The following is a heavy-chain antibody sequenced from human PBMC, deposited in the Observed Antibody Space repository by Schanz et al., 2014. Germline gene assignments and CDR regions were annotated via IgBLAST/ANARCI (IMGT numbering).Heavy chain of an antibody. J-gene: IGHJ3*01. Sequence: VQLVESGGGLVKPGGSLRLSCAASGFTFSSYYMSWIRQAPGKGLEWVSSIISTGGTIYYVDSVRGRFTISRDNAKNSLYLQMTSLRVDDTAVYYCASSRTRYCSSTSCVPGAFDFWGQGTLVTVSS. CDR1: GFTFSSYY. CDR3: ASSRTRYCSSTSCVPGAFDF. CDR2: IISTGGTI. D-gene: IGHD2-2*01. V-gene: IGHV3-11*01.